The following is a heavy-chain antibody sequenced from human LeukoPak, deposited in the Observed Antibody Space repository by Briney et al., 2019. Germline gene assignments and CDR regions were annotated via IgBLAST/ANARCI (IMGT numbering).Heavy chain of an antibody. CDR2: IYYNGST. D-gene: IGHD3-10*01. Sequence: SETLSLTCTVSGGSLSSFYWSWIRQPPGKGLGWIGYIYYNGSTNYNPSLKSRVTISIDTSKNQFSLKLSSVTAADTAVYYCARDGYYYGSGSYPVGYWGQGTLVTVSS. CDR3: ARDGYYYGSGSYPVGY. CDR1: GGSLSSFY. V-gene: IGHV4-59*12. J-gene: IGHJ4*02.